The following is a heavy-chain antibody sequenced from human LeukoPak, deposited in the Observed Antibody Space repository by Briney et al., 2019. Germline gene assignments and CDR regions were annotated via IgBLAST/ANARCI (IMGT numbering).Heavy chain of an antibody. D-gene: IGHD7-27*01. CDR2: IYYSGST. CDR3: ARHESPLGYYYYMDV. CDR1: GPSISSYY. V-gene: IGHV4-59*08. J-gene: IGHJ6*03. Sequence: RPSETLSLTCTVSGPSISSYYWSWIRQPPGKGLEWLGYIYYSGSTNYNPSLKSRVTISVDTSTNQFSLKLSSVTAADTAVYYCARHESPLGYYYYMDVWGKGTTVTVSS.